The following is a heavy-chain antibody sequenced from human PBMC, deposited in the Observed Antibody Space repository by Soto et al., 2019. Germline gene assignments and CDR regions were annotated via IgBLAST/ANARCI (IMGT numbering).Heavy chain of an antibody. V-gene: IGHV3-64D*06. D-gene: IGHD6-19*01. Sequence: GGSLRLSCSASGFTFNRYAMHWVRQAPGKGLEFVSAISSYGADRYYAASVKGSFAISRDNPKNTLYRQMSSLRAEDTALYYCVKEGYMRSDWYGQFDYWGQGALVTVSS. CDR3: VKEGYMRSDWYGQFDY. CDR1: GFTFNRYA. CDR2: ISSYGADR. J-gene: IGHJ4*02.